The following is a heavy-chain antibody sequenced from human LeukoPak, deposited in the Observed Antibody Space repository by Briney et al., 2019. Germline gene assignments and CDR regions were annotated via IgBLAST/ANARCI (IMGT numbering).Heavy chain of an antibody. CDR2: INWNGGST. J-gene: IGHJ4*02. D-gene: IGHD3-22*01. Sequence: GGSLDLSCAASGFPFSSYAMSGVRQAPGKGLDGVSGINWNGGSTGYADSVKGRFTISRYNAKNSLYLQMNSLRAEDTALYHCARGSYYDSSGYYDYWGQGTLVTVSS. CDR3: ARGSYYDSSGYYDY. V-gene: IGHV3-20*01. CDR1: GFPFSSYA.